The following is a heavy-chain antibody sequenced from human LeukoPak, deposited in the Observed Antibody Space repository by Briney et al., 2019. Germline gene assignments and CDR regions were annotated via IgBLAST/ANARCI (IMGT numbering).Heavy chain of an antibody. CDR1: GFTFSSHG. Sequence: GGSLRLSCAASGFTFSSHGMHSVRQAPGKGLEWVAVISYDGSNKYYADSVKGRFTISRDNSKNTLYLQMNSLRAEDTAVYYCAKEGNDQGYFDYWGQGTLVTVSS. V-gene: IGHV3-30*18. CDR3: AKEGNDQGYFDY. J-gene: IGHJ4*02. D-gene: IGHD2-2*01. CDR2: ISYDGSNK.